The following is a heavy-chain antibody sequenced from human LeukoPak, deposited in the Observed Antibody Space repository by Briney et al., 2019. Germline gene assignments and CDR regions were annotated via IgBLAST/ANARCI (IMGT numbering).Heavy chain of an antibody. CDR2: IIYDGSNK. J-gene: IGHJ6*02. CDR1: GFTFSTYV. Sequence: GSLRLSCAASGFTFSTYVMHWVRQAPGKGLQWVAVIIYDGSNKYYADSVKGRFIISRDNSKNTLYLQMNSLTAEDTAAHYCARVVAGSVYNYGMDVWGQGTTVIVSS. V-gene: IGHV3-30*01. CDR3: ARVVAGSVYNYGMDV. D-gene: IGHD6-19*01.